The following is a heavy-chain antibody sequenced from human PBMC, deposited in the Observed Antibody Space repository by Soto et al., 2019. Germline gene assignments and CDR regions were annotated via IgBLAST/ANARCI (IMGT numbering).Heavy chain of an antibody. Sequence: GGSLRLSCAASGFTFSSYAMSWVRQAPGKGLEWVSAISGSGGSTYYADSVKGRFTISRDNSKNTLYLQMNSLRAEDTAVYYCAKGPSIFGVALAPFDYWGQGTLVTVSS. CDR2: ISGSGGST. D-gene: IGHD3-3*01. CDR3: AKGPSIFGVALAPFDY. V-gene: IGHV3-23*01. CDR1: GFTFSSYA. J-gene: IGHJ4*02.